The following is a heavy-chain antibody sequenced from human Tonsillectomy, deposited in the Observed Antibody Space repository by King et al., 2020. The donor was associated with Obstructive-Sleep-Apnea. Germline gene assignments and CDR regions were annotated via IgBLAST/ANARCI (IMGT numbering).Heavy chain of an antibody. CDR1: GGSISSYY. J-gene: IGHJ4*02. CDR3: ARAGQWEAFN. V-gene: IGHV4-59*01. CDR2: IYYSGST. Sequence: VQLQESGPGLVKPSETLSLTCTVSGGSISSYYWSWIRQPPGKGMEWVGYIYYSGSTNYNPSLKSRVTISVDTSKNKFSLKLSSVTAADTAVYYCARAGQWEAFNWGQGTLVTVSS. D-gene: IGHD1-26*01.